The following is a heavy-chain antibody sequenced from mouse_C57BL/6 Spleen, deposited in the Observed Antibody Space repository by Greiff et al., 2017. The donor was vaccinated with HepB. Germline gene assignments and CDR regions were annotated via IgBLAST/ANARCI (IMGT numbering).Heavy chain of an antibody. J-gene: IGHJ2*01. V-gene: IGHV1-64*01. CDR3: ARGYYGSSYKGNFDY. CDR2: IHPNSGST. D-gene: IGHD1-1*01. CDR1: GYTFTSYW. Sequence: QVQLQQPGAELVKPGASVKLSCKASGYTFTSYWMHWVKQRPGQGLEWIGMIHPNSGSTNYNEKFKSKATLTVDKSSSTAYMQLSSLTSEDSAVDYCARGYYGSSYKGNFDYWGQGTTLTVSS.